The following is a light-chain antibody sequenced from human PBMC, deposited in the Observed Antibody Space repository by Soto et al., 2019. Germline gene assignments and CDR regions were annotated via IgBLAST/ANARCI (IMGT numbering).Light chain of an antibody. CDR3: SSFASTHTYV. CDR1: SSDVAFYNH. Sequence: QSVLTQPASVSGSPGQSITISCTGTSSDVAFYNHVSWYQQHPGKAPKLLIYEVNNRPSGVSHRFSGSKSGNTASLTISGLQAEDEADYYSSSFASTHTYVFGTGTKVTVL. CDR2: EVN. J-gene: IGLJ1*01. V-gene: IGLV2-14*01.